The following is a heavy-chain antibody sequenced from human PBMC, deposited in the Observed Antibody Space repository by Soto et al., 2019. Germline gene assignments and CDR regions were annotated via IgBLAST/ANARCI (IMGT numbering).Heavy chain of an antibody. CDR3: ARSVGDYYYGMDV. CDR1: GASITSTSYH. CDR2: FYYSGST. D-gene: IGHD1-26*01. V-gene: IGHV4-39*01. Sequence: QLQLQESGPGMVKPSETLSLTCTVSGASITSTSYHWGWIRQPPGKGLEWIWNFYYSGSTYYNPSLRSRVTISVDASKNQFSVKVSSVTATDTAVYYCARSVGDYYYGMDVWGQGTTVTVSS. J-gene: IGHJ6*02.